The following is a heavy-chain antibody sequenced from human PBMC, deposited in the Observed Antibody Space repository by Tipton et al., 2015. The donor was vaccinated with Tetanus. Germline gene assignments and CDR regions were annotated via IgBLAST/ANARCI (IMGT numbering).Heavy chain of an antibody. CDR2: IVGSGSIT. J-gene: IGHJ4*02. CDR3: AKELERPHSLFDY. CDR1: GFTFSSYA. Sequence: SLRLSCAASGFTFSSYAMSWVRQAPGKGLEWVSGIVGSGSITYYADSVKGRFIISRDNSKNMLYLQMDSLRTEDSALYYCAKELERPHSLFDYWGQGTLVTVSS. V-gene: IGHV3-23*01. D-gene: IGHD3-3*01.